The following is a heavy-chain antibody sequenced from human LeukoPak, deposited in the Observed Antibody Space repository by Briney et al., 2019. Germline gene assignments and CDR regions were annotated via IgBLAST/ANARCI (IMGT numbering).Heavy chain of an antibody. CDR3: ARGRPHGNDY. V-gene: IGHV3-74*01. CDR2: IASDGNNR. CDR1: GFTFSSYA. J-gene: IGHJ4*02. D-gene: IGHD4-23*01. Sequence: PGGSLRLSCAASGFTFSSYAMSWVRQVPGKGLVWVSRIASDGNNRDYADSVKGRFTISRDNAKNTLYLQMNSLRVEDTAVYYCARGRPHGNDYWGQGTLVTVSS.